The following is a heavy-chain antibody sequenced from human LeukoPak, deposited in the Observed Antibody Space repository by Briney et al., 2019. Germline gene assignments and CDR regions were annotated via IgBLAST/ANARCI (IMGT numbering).Heavy chain of an antibody. Sequence: GSSVKVSCKASGGTFKSYAITWVRQAPGQGLEWMGGIIPMFAPARYAQNFQGRVTITTDESTSAAYMELSSLKSEDTAVYYCARGAHSGSYSSWFHPWGQGTLVTVPS. CDR3: ARGAHSGSYSSWFHP. CDR1: GGTFKSYA. CDR2: IIPMFAPA. V-gene: IGHV1-69*05. J-gene: IGHJ5*02. D-gene: IGHD3-10*01.